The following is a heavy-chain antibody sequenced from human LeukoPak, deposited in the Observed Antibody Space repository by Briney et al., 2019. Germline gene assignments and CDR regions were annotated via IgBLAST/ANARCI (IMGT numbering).Heavy chain of an antibody. V-gene: IGHV3-21*01. J-gene: IGHJ6*03. CDR2: ISSSSSYI. CDR3: ARVGSSSWYSRDYYYYMDV. CDR1: GFTFSSYS. Sequence: GGSLRLSCAASGFTFSSYSMNWVRQAPGKGLEWVSSISSSSSYIYYADSVKGRFTISRDNAKNSLYLQMNSLRAGDTAVYYCARVGSSSWYSRDYYYYMDVWGKGTTVTISS. D-gene: IGHD6-13*01.